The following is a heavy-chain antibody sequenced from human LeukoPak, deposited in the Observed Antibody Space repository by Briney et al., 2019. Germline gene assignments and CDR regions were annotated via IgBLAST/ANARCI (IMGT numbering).Heavy chain of an antibody. CDR3: ARRSENQLLLVPYYYHGQDV. CDR1: AYTFNMSG. Sequence: ASVKVSCNASAYTFNMSGFTWVRQAPGHGLEWMGWISPYNGNTDYAQKFQGRVTMTTDTSTNTAYMDLSGLRSDDTAVYFCARRSENQLLLVPYYYHGQDVWGQGTTVTVSS. J-gene: IGHJ6*02. V-gene: IGHV1-18*01. D-gene: IGHD2-2*01. CDR2: ISPYNGNT.